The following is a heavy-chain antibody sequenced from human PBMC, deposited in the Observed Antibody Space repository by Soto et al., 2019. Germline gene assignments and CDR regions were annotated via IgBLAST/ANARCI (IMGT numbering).Heavy chain of an antibody. CDR1: GFSLSTSGVG. D-gene: IGHD6-19*01. CDR3: AHILGGSGVIVAGCFDY. CDR2: IYWDGDT. J-gene: IGHJ4*02. Sequence: QITLTESGPTLVKPTQTLTLTCTFSGFSLSTSGVGVGWIRQPPGKALEWLALIYWDGDTSYSPSLQSSLTVTKDTAENQVDLTMSDMGPADTATYYCAHILGGSGVIVAGCFDYWGQGTLVTVSS. V-gene: IGHV2-5*02.